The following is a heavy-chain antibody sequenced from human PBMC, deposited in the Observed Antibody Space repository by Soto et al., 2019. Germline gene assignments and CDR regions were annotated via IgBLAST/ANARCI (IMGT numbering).Heavy chain of an antibody. J-gene: IGHJ6*02. D-gene: IGHD6-13*01. CDR3: ARSQYSSTIYYYGMDV. CDR2: IDSGVIT. V-gene: IGHV3-53*01. CDR1: GLTVSNHL. Sequence: EVQLVESGGGLIQPGGSLKLSCAASGLTVSNHLMTWVRQAPGKGLEWVSVIDSGVITYYADSVRGRFTMSRDNSKNMLYLQMNNLRAEDTAVYYCARSQYSSTIYYYGMDVWGQGTTVTVSS.